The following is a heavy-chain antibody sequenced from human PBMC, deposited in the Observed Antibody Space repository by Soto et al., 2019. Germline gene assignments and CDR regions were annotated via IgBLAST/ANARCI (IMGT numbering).Heavy chain of an antibody. J-gene: IGHJ6*03. D-gene: IGHD3-9*01. CDR2: ISAYNGNT. CDR3: GLTPPEYTRGVAYYYYYMDV. CDR1: GYTFTSYG. Sequence: ASVKVSCKASGYTFTSYGISWVRQAPGQGLEWMGWISAYNGNTNYAQKLQGRVTMTRDTSTSTVYMELRSLRSEDTAVYYCGLTPPEYTRGVAYYYYYMDVWGKGTTVTVSS. V-gene: IGHV1-18*01.